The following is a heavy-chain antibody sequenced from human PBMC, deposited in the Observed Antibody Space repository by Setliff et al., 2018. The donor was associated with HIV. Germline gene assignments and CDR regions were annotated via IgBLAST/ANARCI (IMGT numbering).Heavy chain of an antibody. CDR1: GYTFKTYG. J-gene: IGHJ1*01. V-gene: IGHV1-18*01. CDR3: ARGISRDSSGYYRDESFQH. Sequence: ASVKVSCKASGYTFKTYGISWVRQAPGQGLEWMGWISPYNGDTRYAQKFQGRVTLTTDTTTNTAYMEVRTLRSDDTAVYYCARGISRDSSGYYRDESFQHWGQGTLVTVSS. D-gene: IGHD3-22*01. CDR2: ISPYNGDT.